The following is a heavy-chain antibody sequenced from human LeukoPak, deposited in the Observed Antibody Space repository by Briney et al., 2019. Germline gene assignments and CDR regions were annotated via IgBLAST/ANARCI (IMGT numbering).Heavy chain of an antibody. CDR2: IYHSGST. CDR3: AGTFRTVVGY. D-gene: IGHD4-23*01. CDR1: GYSISSGYY. V-gene: IGHV4-38-2*01. J-gene: IGHJ4*02. Sequence: SETLTLTRAVSGYSISSGYYWGWIRQPPGKGLEWIGSIYHSGSTYYNPSLKSRVTISVDTSKNQFSLKLSSVTAADTAVYYCAGTFRTVVGYWGQGTLVTVSS.